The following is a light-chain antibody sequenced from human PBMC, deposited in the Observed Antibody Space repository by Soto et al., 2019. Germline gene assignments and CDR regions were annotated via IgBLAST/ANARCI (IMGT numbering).Light chain of an antibody. Sequence: QSVVAQPPSASGTPGQRVTISCSGSSSNIGSNTVNWYQQVPGTAPKLLIYSNDRRPSGVPDRFSGSKSGASASLAISGLHSEDEADYYCAAWDDRLNGRLFGGGTKLTVL. J-gene: IGLJ3*02. CDR1: SSNIGSNT. CDR3: AAWDDRLNGRL. CDR2: SND. V-gene: IGLV1-44*01.